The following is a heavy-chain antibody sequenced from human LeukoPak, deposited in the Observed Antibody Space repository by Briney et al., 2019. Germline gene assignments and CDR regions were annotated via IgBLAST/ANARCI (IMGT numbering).Heavy chain of an antibody. CDR3: ARDHDSSGYYVFDY. J-gene: IGHJ4*02. Sequence: NPGGSLRLSCAASGFPFGTYSMTWVRQAPGKGLEWVSSISSSSRYIYYADSVKGRFTISRDNAKNSLYLQMNSLRAEDTAVYYCARDHDSSGYYVFDYWGQGTLVTVSS. CDR2: ISSSSRYI. V-gene: IGHV3-21*01. CDR1: GFPFGTYS. D-gene: IGHD3-22*01.